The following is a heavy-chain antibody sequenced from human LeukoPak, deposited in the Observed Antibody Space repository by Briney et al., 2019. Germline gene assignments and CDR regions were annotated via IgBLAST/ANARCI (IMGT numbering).Heavy chain of an antibody. CDR1: GGTFSSYA. Sequence: SVKVSCKASGGTFSSYAISWVRQAPGQGLEWMGGIIPIFGTANYAQKFQGRVTITADESTSTAYMELSGLRSEDTAVYYCASWYSSGWYPPNYYYYGMDVWGQGTTVTVSS. CDR2: IIPIFGTA. V-gene: IGHV1-69*01. J-gene: IGHJ6*02. CDR3: ASWYSSGWYPPNYYYYGMDV. D-gene: IGHD6-19*01.